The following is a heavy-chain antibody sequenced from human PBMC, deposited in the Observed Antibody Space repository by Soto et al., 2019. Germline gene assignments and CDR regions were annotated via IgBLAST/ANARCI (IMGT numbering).Heavy chain of an antibody. V-gene: IGHV3-48*03. CDR2: ISSGGTI. J-gene: IGHJ4*02. D-gene: IGHD2-8*01. CDR1: GFTFSSYE. Sequence: GGSLRLSCAASGFTFSSYEMNWVRQAPGKGLEWVSYISSGGTIYYADSVKGRFTISRDNAKNSLYLQVNSLRAEDTAVYYCARDRDAYCSKGICSGPYFDYWGQGTLVTVSS. CDR3: ARDRDAYCSKGICSGPYFDY.